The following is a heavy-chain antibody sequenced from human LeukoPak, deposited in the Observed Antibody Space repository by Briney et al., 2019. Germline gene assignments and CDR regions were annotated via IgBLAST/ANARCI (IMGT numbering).Heavy chain of an antibody. CDR3: ARGGDIVGTSRSAFDI. D-gene: IGHD1-26*01. CDR2: IYSGGST. J-gene: IGHJ3*02. V-gene: IGHV3-53*01. CDR1: GFTVSNNY. Sequence: PGGSLRLSCAASGFTVSNNYMSWVRQAPGKGLEWVSLIYSGGSTDYADSVKGRFTISRDNSKNTLYLQMNSLGAEDTAVYYCARGGDIVGTSRSAFDIWGQGTMVTVSS.